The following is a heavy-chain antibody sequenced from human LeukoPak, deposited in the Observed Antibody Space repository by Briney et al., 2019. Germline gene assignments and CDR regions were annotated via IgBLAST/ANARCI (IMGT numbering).Heavy chain of an antibody. D-gene: IGHD6-6*01. CDR1: GGSISSSSYY. Sequence: SETLSLTCTVSGGSISSSSYYWGWIRQPPGKGLEWIGSFYYSGSTYYNPSLKSRVTISVDTSKNQFSLKLSSVTAADTAVYYCAKDHLGIAARGPAFDIWGQGTMVTVSS. CDR3: AKDHLGIAARGPAFDI. J-gene: IGHJ3*02. V-gene: IGHV4-39*07. CDR2: FYYSGST.